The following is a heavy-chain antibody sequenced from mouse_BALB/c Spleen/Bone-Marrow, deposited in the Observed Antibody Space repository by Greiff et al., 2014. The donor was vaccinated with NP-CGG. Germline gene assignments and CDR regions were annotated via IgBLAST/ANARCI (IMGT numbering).Heavy chain of an antibody. CDR2: IDPENGNT. V-gene: IGHV14-1*02. Sequence: EVQLVESGAELVRPGALVKLSCKASGFNIKDYYIHWVKQRPEQGLEWIGWIDPENGNTIYDPKFQGKASITADTSSNTAYLHLSSLTSEDTAVYYCALYGSYAMDYWGQGTSVTVSS. CDR3: ALYGSYAMDY. CDR1: GFNIKDYY. J-gene: IGHJ4*01. D-gene: IGHD1-1*01.